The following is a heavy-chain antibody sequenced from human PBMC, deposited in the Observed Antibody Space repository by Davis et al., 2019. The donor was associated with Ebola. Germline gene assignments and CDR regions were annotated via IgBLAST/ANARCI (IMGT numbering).Heavy chain of an antibody. CDR2: ISAYNGNT. CDR3: ARDGELNDFWSGYFDY. CDR1: GYTFTSYG. V-gene: IGHV1-18*01. D-gene: IGHD3-3*01. Sequence: ASVKVSCKASGYTFTSYGISWVRQAPGQGLEWMGWISAYNGNTNYAQKLQGRVTMTTDTSTSTAYMELRSLRSDDTAVYYCARDGELNDFWSGYFDYWGQGTLVTVSS. J-gene: IGHJ4*02.